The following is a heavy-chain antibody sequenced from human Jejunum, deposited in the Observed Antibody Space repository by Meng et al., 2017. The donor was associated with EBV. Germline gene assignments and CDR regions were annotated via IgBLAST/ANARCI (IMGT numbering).Heavy chain of an antibody. CDR2: INAGNDNT. CDR3: ARVRTEGSGSFYGY. J-gene: IGHJ4*02. D-gene: IGHD1-26*01. CDR1: GYTLTSYA. Sequence: QVQLVQSGAEVKNPXXSVKVXCKASGYTLTSYAMHWVRQAPGQGLEWMGGINAGNDNTRYSQKFQGRVTITRDTSASTASMELSSLRSEDTAVYYCARVRTEGSGSFYGYWGQGPLVTVSS. V-gene: IGHV1-3*01.